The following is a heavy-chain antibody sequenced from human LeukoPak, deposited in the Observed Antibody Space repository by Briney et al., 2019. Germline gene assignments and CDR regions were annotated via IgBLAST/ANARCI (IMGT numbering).Heavy chain of an antibody. CDR3: ARRGNFLDY. D-gene: IGHD1-7*01. CDR2: ITSSSTST. J-gene: IGHJ4*02. CDR1: GFTFSSYS. V-gene: IGHV3-48*01. Sequence: GGSLRLSCAASGFTFSSYSMNWVRPAPGKGLEWISYITSSSTSTHYADSVKGRFTISRDNSQYTLYLQMSSLRAEDTAVYYCARRGNFLDYWGQGTLVTVSS.